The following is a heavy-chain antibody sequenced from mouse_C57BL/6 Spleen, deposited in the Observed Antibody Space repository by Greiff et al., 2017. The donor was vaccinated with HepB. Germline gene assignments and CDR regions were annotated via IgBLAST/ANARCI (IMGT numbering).Heavy chain of an antibody. CDR1: GYTFTSYW. D-gene: IGHD2-1*01. CDR3: ASAYYGTWFAY. J-gene: IGHJ3*01. Sequence: QVQLKQSGAELAKPGASVKLSCKASGYTFTSYWMHWVKQRPGQGLEWIGYINPSSGYTKYNQKFKDKATLTADKSSSTAYMQLSSLTYEDSAVYYCASAYYGTWFAYWGQGTLVTVSA. V-gene: IGHV1-7*01. CDR2: INPSSGYT.